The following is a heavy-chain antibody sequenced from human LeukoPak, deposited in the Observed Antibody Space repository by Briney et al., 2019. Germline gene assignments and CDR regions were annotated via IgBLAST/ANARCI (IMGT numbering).Heavy chain of an antibody. D-gene: IGHD1-14*01. Sequence: AGGSLRLSCAASGFTVSSNYMSWVRQAPGKGLEWVSVIYSDNRTYYADSVKGRFTISRDYSKNTLHLQMNSLRAEDTAVHYCARLSDEPYWGQGTLVTVSS. CDR1: GFTVSSNY. V-gene: IGHV3-66*04. J-gene: IGHJ4*02. CDR2: IYSDNRT. CDR3: ARLSDEPY.